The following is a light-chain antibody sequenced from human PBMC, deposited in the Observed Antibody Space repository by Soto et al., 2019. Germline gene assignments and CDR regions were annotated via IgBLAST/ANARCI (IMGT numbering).Light chain of an antibody. CDR2: KAS. J-gene: IGKJ1*01. CDR1: QSISGN. V-gene: IGKV1-5*03. CDR3: QQYNSSPDA. Sequence: DVELTQSPATLSLSVGDSATITCRASQSISGNLAWYQQKPGQAPKLLIYKASTRTTGIPDRFSGSGSGTEFTLTISSLQPEDFATYYCQQYNSSPDAFGPGTKVDIK.